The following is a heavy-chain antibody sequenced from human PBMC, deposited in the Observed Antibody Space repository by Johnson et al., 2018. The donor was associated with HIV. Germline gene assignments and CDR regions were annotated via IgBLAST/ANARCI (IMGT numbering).Heavy chain of an antibody. CDR3: AKDWSRTVGATLGPGAFDI. Sequence: QVQLVESGGDVVQPGRSLRLSCAASGFTFSSYAMHWVRQAPGKGLEWVAVISYDGSNKYYADSVKGRFTISRDNTKNKLYLQMNSLRAEDTAGYYCAKDWSRTVGATLGPGAFDIWGQGTMVTVSS. D-gene: IGHD1-26*01. J-gene: IGHJ3*02. CDR1: GFTFSSYA. CDR2: ISYDGSNK. V-gene: IGHV3-30*04.